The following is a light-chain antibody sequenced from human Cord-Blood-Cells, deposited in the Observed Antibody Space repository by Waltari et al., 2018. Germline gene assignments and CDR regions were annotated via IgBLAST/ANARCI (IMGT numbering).Light chain of an antibody. J-gene: IGLJ2*01. V-gene: IGLV2-14*01. CDR2: DVS. CDR3: SSYTSSSTVV. CDR1: SSDVGGYNY. Sequence: QSALTQPASVSGSPGQSITLSCTGTSSDVGGYNYVSWYQQHPGKAPKLMLYDVSNRPSGGSNRFSGSKSGNTASLTISGLQAEDEADYYCSSYTSSSTVVFGGGTKLTVL.